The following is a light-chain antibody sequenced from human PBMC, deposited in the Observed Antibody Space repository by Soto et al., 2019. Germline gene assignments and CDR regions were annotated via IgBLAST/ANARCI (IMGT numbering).Light chain of an antibody. Sequence: DIPLTQSPSFLSASEGDRVTITCRASQGITRYLAWYQQKPGKAPKLLIYTASTLQSGVPSRFSGSGSGTEFTLTISSLQPEDVATYHCQQLNSHPLTFGGGTKVEIK. CDR3: QQLNSHPLT. CDR1: QGITRY. J-gene: IGKJ4*01. CDR2: TAS. V-gene: IGKV1-9*01.